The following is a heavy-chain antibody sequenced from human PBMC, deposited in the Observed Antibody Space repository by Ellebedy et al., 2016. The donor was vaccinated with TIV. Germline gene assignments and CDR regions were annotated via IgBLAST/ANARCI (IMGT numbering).Heavy chain of an antibody. D-gene: IGHD6-13*01. CDR1: RYTFTSYY. CDR2: INPSGGST. CDR3: ARDSAAAGSNNYFDY. Sequence: ASVKVSXKASRYTFTSYYMHWVRQAPGQGLEWMGIINPSGGSTSYAQKFQGRVTMTRDTSTSTVYMELSSLRSEDTAVYYCARDSAAAGSNNYFDYWGQGTLVTVSS. J-gene: IGHJ4*02. V-gene: IGHV1-46*01.